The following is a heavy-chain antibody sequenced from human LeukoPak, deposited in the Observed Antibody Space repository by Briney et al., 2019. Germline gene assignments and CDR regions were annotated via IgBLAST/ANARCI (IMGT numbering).Heavy chain of an antibody. CDR1: GFTFGSYS. J-gene: IGHJ5*02. CDR3: ARSNPQSRYNWFDP. CDR2: VSSSSSSI. Sequence: GGSLRLSCAASGFTFGSYSMNWVRQAPGKGLEWVSYVSSSSSSIYYADSVKGRFTISRDNAKNSLYLQMNSLRAEDTAVYYCARSNPQSRYNWFDPWGQGTLVTVSS. V-gene: IGHV3-48*04.